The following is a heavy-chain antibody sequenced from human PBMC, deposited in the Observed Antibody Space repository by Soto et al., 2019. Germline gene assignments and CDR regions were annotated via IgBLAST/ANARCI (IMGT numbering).Heavy chain of an antibody. Sequence: SETLSLPGAVYGGSFSGYYCSWICQPPGKGLEWIGEINHRGSTNYNPSLKSRVTISVDTSKNQFSLKLNSVTAADTAVYYCARAVVWRWLQLRVDYYGMDVWGQGTTVTVSS. J-gene: IGHJ6*02. CDR2: INHRGST. D-gene: IGHD5-12*01. CDR1: GGSFSGYY. V-gene: IGHV4-34*01. CDR3: ARAVVWRWLQLRVDYYGMDV.